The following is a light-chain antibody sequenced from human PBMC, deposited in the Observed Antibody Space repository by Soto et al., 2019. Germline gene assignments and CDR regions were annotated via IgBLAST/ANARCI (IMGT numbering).Light chain of an antibody. Sequence: EIVMTQSPATLSVSPGEGATLSCRASQSLSSNLAWYQQKPGQAPRLLIYGASSRATGIPDRFSGSGSGTDFTLTITRVEPADFAVYYCQHYGASFAAFGQGTKVDIK. J-gene: IGKJ1*01. CDR3: QHYGASFAA. CDR1: QSLSSN. CDR2: GAS. V-gene: IGKV3-20*01.